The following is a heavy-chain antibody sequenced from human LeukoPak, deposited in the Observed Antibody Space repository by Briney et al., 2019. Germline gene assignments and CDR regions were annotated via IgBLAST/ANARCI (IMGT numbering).Heavy chain of an antibody. CDR2: ISAGGAST. CDR3: ARMWLLSYYIDF. D-gene: IGHD3-22*01. Sequence: GGSLRLSCAASGSTFSSTGMTWVRQAPGKGLEWVSSISAGGASTYYADSVKGRFTISRDNSRDTLYLQMNSLRADDTTVYYCARMWLLSYYIDFWGKGTTVTVS. J-gene: IGHJ6*03. CDR1: GSTFSSTG. V-gene: IGHV3-23*01.